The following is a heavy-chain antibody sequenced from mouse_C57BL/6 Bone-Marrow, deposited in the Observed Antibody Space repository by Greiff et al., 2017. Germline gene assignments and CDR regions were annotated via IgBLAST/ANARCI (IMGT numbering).Heavy chain of an antibody. CDR1: GYTFTSYW. V-gene: IGHV1-53*01. J-gene: IGHJ4*01. CDR3: AASLSYYSYFDYAIDY. D-gene: IGHD2-12*01. Sequence: QVQLQQPGTELVKPGASVKLSCKASGYTFTSYWMHWVKQRPGQGLEWIGNINPSSGGTNYNEKFKSKATLTVDKSSSTAYMQLSSLTSEDSAVYYCAASLSYYSYFDYAIDYWGQGTSVTVSS. CDR2: INPSSGGT.